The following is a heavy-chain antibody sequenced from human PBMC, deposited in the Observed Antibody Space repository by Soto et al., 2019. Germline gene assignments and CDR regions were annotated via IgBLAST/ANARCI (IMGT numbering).Heavy chain of an antibody. CDR2: INAGSGNT. V-gene: IGHV1-3*01. D-gene: IGHD6-6*01. Sequence: GASVKVSCKASGYTSTNYGMHWVRQAPGQRLEWMGWINAGSGNTKYSQKFQGRITITRDTSASTVYMELSSLRSEDTAVYYCARDWSIAARWWFDPWGQGTLVTVSS. CDR1: GYTSTNYG. CDR3: ARDWSIAARWWFDP. J-gene: IGHJ5*02.